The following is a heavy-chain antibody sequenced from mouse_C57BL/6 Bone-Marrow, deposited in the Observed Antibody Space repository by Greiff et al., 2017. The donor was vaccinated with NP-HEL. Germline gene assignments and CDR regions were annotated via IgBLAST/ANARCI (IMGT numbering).Heavy chain of an antibody. CDR2: IYPGSGNT. V-gene: IGHV1-76*01. D-gene: IGHD1-1*01. J-gene: IGHJ1*03. CDR1: GYTFTDYY. Sequence: QVQLKESGAELVRPGASVKLSCKASGYTFTDYYINWVKQRPGQGLEWIARIYPGSGNTYYNEKFKGKATLTAEKSSSTAYMQLSSLTSEDSAVYFCARWSYYGSSYEGDWYFDVWGTGTTVTVSS. CDR3: ARWSYYGSSYEGDWYFDV.